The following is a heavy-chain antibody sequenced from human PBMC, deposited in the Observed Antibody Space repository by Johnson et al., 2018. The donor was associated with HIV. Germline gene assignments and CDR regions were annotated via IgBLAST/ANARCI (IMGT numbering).Heavy chain of an antibody. J-gene: IGHJ3*02. CDR3: TTDSLDYYGSGSPYGVVAFDI. D-gene: IGHD3-10*01. Sequence: QVQLVESGGGLVQPGGSLRLSCAASGFTFSSYAMHWVRQAPGKGLEWVAVISYDGSNKYYADSVKGRFTISRDNSKNTLYLQMNSLRAEDTAVYYCTTDSLDYYGSGSPYGVVAFDIWGQGTMVTVSS. CDR1: GFTFSSYA. V-gene: IGHV3-30*04. CDR2: ISYDGSNK.